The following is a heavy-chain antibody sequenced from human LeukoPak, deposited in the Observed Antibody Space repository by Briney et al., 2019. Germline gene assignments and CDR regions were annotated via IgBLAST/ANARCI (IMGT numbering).Heavy chain of an antibody. V-gene: IGHV1-18*01. CDR1: GYTFASYG. J-gene: IGHJ4*02. CDR3: ARGWLAETTVVTPYNY. CDR2: ISAYDGNT. D-gene: IGHD4-23*01. Sequence: GASVKVSCKASGYTFASYGISWVRQAPGQGLEWMGWISAYDGNTNYAQKLQGRVTMTTDESTSTAYMELSSLRSEDTAVYYCARGWLAETTVVTPYNYWGQGTVVTVSS.